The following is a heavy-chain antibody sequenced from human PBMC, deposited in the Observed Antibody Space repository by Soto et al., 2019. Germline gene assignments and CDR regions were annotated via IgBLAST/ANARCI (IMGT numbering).Heavy chain of an antibody. CDR2: VSDDGNYE. CDR3: ARDQEAGICRGGSCWFYHGIDV. J-gene: IGHJ6*02. V-gene: IGHV3-30*04. CDR1: GFAFSTYT. Sequence: EQLVESGGGVVQPGDSLRLSCAASGFAFSTYTMNWVRQSPATGLEWVAVVSDDGNYEYYAASVKGRFTISRDNSKNTLFLQLNSLRPEDTAVYYCARDQEAGICRGGSCWFYHGIDVWGQGTTVTVSS. D-gene: IGHD2-15*01.